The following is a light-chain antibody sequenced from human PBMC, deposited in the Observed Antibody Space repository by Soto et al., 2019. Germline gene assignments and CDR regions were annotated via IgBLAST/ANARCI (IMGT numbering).Light chain of an antibody. V-gene: IGKV1-5*03. J-gene: IGKJ1*01. CDR2: KAS. Sequence: DIQMTQSPSTVSASVGESVTLTCRASQNINTWLAWYQQKPGKAPKLLILKASSLESGVPSRFSGSGSGTEFTLTISSLQPDDLATYYCQQYNNYFWAFGQGTKVDI. CDR1: QNINTW. CDR3: QQYNNYFWA.